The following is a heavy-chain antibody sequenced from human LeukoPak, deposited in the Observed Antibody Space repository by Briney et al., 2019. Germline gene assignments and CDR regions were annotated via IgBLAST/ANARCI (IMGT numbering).Heavy chain of an antibody. Sequence: ASVKVSCKVSGYTLTELSMHWVRQAPGKGLEWMGGFDPEDGETIYAQKFQDRVTMTEDTSTDTAFMELSSLRSKDTAVYYCATVTYYYDSSGSIFDYWGQGTLVTVSS. CDR1: GYTLTELS. J-gene: IGHJ4*02. CDR3: ATVTYYYDSSGSIFDY. D-gene: IGHD3-22*01. CDR2: FDPEDGET. V-gene: IGHV1-24*01.